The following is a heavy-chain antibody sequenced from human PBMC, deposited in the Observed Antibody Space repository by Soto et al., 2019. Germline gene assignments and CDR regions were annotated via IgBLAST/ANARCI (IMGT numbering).Heavy chain of an antibody. J-gene: IGHJ4*02. CDR1: GFTFSSYG. D-gene: IGHD1-7*01. CDR3: AKGPYNWNYVLDY. Sequence: LRLSCAASGFTFSSYGMHWVRQAPGKGLEWVAVISYDGSNKYYADSVKGRFTISRDNSKNTLYLQMNSLRAEDTAVYYCAKGPYNWNYVLDYWGQGTLVTVSS. CDR2: ISYDGSNK. V-gene: IGHV3-30*18.